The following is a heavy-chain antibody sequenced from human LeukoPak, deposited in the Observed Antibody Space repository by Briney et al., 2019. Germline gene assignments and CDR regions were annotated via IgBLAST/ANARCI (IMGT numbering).Heavy chain of an antibody. CDR3: AKKASSGYYYAFDY. D-gene: IGHD3-22*01. Sequence: GGSLRLSCAASGLTFSSYAMSWVRQGPGKGLEWVSAISNSGGSTYYADSVKGRFTISKDNSKNTLYLEMNSLSAEDTAVYYCAKKASSGYYYAFDYWGQGTLLTVSS. V-gene: IGHV3-23*01. CDR2: ISNSGGST. J-gene: IGHJ4*02. CDR1: GLTFSSYA.